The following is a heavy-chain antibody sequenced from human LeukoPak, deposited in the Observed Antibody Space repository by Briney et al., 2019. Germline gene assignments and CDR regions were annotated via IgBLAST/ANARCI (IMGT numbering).Heavy chain of an antibody. CDR3: ARELIEDQNWCDP. D-gene: IGHD3-22*01. J-gene: IGHJ5*02. CDR2: INPHSGVT. Sequence: ASVKVSCKPSGYTFTDYFIHWVRQAPGQGLEWMGWINPHSGVTNYAQKFQARVTLTRDTTITAAYMDLSGLRSDDTAVYFCARELIEDQNWCDPWGQGTQVSVFS. CDR1: GYTFTDYF. V-gene: IGHV1-2*02.